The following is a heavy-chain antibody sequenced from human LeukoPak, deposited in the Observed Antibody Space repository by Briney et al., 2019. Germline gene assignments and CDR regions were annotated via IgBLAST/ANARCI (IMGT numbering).Heavy chain of an antibody. Sequence: SETLSLTCTVSGGSISTYYWSWIRQPPGKGLEWIGYIYYSGSTNYNPSLKSRVTISVDTSKNQFSLKLSSVTAADTAVYYCARPHNSSGYDAFDIWGQGTMVTVSS. CDR1: GGSISTYY. V-gene: IGHV4-59*08. D-gene: IGHD3-22*01. CDR2: IYYSGST. J-gene: IGHJ3*02. CDR3: ARPHNSSGYDAFDI.